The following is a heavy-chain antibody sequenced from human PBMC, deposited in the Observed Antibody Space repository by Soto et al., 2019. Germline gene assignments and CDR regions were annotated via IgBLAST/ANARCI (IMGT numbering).Heavy chain of an antibody. J-gene: IGHJ5*02. CDR2: IYYSGST. Sequence: QVQLQESGPGLVKPSQTLSLTCTVSGGSISSGGYYWSWIRQHPGKGLEWIGYIYYSGSTYYNPSLKSRFTISVYTSKNQFSLKLSSVTAADTAVYYCARTRNTYYYDSSGFVWFDPWGQGTLVTVSS. CDR1: GGSISSGGYY. V-gene: IGHV4-31*03. CDR3: ARTRNTYYYDSSGFVWFDP. D-gene: IGHD3-22*01.